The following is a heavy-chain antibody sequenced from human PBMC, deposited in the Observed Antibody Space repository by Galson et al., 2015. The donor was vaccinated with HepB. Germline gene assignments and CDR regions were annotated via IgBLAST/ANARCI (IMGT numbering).Heavy chain of an antibody. CDR2: IYYSGST. CDR1: GGSISSGGYY. D-gene: IGHD2-2*01. Sequence: LSLTCTVSGGSISSGGYYWNWIRQHPGKGLEWIGYIYYSGSTYYNPSLKSRVTISVDTSKNQFSLKLSSVTAADTAVYYCATSPRGDYQLPPAFDYWGQGTLVTVSS. J-gene: IGHJ4*02. CDR3: ATSPRGDYQLPPAFDY. V-gene: IGHV4-31*03.